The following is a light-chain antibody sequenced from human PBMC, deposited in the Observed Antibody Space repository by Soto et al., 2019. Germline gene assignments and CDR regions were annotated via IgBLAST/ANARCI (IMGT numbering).Light chain of an antibody. CDR3: ASWDDSLNDVV. Sequence: QSVLTQPPSSSGTPGQRVTFSCSGSRSNLGSNTVNWYQQLPGTAPKLLISRNNRRSSGVPDRFSGSKSGTSASLAISGLQSEDEADYYCASWDDSLNDVVFGGGTKLTVL. J-gene: IGLJ2*01. CDR1: RSNLGSNT. V-gene: IGLV1-44*01. CDR2: RNN.